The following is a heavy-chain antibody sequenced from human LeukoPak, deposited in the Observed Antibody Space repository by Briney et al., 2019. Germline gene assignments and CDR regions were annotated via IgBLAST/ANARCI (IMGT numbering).Heavy chain of an antibody. CDR1: GGSFSGYY. D-gene: IGHD4-11*01. CDR2: INHSGST. V-gene: IGHV4-34*01. CDR3: ARGNSNYAY. Sequence: PSETLCLTCAVYGGSFSGYYWSWIRQPPGKGLEWIGEINHSGSTNYNPSLKSRVTISVDTSKNQFSLKLSSVTAADTAVYYCARGNSNYAYWGQGTLVTVSS. J-gene: IGHJ4*02.